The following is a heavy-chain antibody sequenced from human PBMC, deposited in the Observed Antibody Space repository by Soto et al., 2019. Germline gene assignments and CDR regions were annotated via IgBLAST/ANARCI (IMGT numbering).Heavy chain of an antibody. CDR2: IKQDGSEK. CDR3: ARDSFITIFGMGGFDY. J-gene: IGHJ4*02. V-gene: IGHV3-7*01. D-gene: IGHD3-3*01. CDR1: GFTLSCYW. Sequence: GGSLRLACASSGFTLSCYWMSWVRPAPGKGLEWVANIKQDGSEKYYVDSVKGRLTISRDNAKNSLYLQMNRLRAEDTAVYYCARDSFITIFGMGGFDYWGQGTLVTVSS.